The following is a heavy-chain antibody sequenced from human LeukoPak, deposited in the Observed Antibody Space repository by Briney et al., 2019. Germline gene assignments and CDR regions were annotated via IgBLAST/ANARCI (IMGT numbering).Heavy chain of an antibody. D-gene: IGHD3-22*01. CDR2: IYPGDSDT. J-gene: IGHJ5*02. CDR3: ASAYYYDSSGNGNWFDP. CDR1: GYTFSNYW. Sequence: GESLKISCKGSGYTFSNYWIGWVRQMPGKGLEWMGIIYPGDSDTRYSPSFQGQVTISADKSISTAYLQWSSLKASDTAMYYCASAYYYDSSGNGNWFDPWGQGTLVTVSS. V-gene: IGHV5-51*01.